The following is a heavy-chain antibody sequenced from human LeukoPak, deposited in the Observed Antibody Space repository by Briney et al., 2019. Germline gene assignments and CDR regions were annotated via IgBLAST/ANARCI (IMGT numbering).Heavy chain of an antibody. CDR2: ISDNGGET. CDR1: GFTFTDYA. CDR3: ATDRERDPSVYYLV. Sequence: GGSLRLSCAASGFTFTDYAMSWVRQAPEKGLEWISTISDNGGETYYADSVKGRFAISRDNSKNTLFLQMNSLKAEDSAVYYCATDRERDPSVYYLVGGQGTLITVSS. J-gene: IGHJ4*02. D-gene: IGHD3-22*01. V-gene: IGHV3-23*01.